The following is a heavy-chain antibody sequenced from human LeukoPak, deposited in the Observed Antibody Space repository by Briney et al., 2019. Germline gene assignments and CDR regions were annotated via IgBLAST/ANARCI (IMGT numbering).Heavy chain of an antibody. Sequence: GGSLRLSCAASGFTFSSYAMHWVRQAPGKGLEWVAVISYDGSNKYYADSVKGRFTISRDNSKNTLYLQMNSLRAEDTAVYYCARDNSVEDTAWWFGPWGQGTLVTVSS. V-gene: IGHV3-30*04. CDR3: ARDNSVEDTAWWFGP. CDR1: GFTFSSYA. CDR2: ISYDGSNK. J-gene: IGHJ5*02. D-gene: IGHD4-23*01.